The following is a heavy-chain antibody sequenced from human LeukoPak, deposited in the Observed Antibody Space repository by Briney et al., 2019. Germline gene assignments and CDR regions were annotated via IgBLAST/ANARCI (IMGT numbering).Heavy chain of an antibody. J-gene: IGHJ4*02. Sequence: SGTLSLTCAVSGGSISSSNWWSWVRQPPGKGLEWIGEIYHSGSTNYNPSLKSRVTISVDKPKNQFSLKLSSVTAADTAVYYCARGLPEDGYNKLDYWGQGTLVTVSS. CDR2: IYHSGST. V-gene: IGHV4-4*02. CDR1: GGSISSSNW. CDR3: ARGLPEDGYNKLDY. D-gene: IGHD5-24*01.